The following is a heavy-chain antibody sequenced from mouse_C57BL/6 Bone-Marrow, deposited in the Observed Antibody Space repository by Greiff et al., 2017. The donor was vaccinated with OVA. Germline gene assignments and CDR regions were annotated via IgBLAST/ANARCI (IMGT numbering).Heavy chain of an antibody. CDR1: GYAFSSYW. Sequence: QVQLQQSGAELVKPGASVKISCKASGYAFSSYWMNWVKQRPGKGLEWIGQIYPGDGDTNYKGKFKGKANLTADKSSRPAYMQPSLLTSEDSVVYFCARYDGSSRFAYWGQGTLVTVSA. CDR2: IYPGDGDT. V-gene: IGHV1-80*01. J-gene: IGHJ3*01. CDR3: ARYDGSSRFAY. D-gene: IGHD2-3*01.